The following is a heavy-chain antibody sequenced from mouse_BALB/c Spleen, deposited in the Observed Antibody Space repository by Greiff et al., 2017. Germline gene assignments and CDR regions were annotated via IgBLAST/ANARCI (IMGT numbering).Heavy chain of an antibody. CDR1: GFSLTSYG. CDR2: IWAGGST. D-gene: IGHD1-1*01. CDR3: ATTTVVATPFAY. Sequence: QVQLKESGPGLVAPSQSLSITCTVSGFSLTSYGVHWVRQPPGKGLEWLGVIWAGGSTNYNSALMSRLSISKDNSKSQVFLKMNSLQTDDTAMYYCATTTVVATPFAYWGQGTLVTVSA. J-gene: IGHJ3*01. V-gene: IGHV2-9*02.